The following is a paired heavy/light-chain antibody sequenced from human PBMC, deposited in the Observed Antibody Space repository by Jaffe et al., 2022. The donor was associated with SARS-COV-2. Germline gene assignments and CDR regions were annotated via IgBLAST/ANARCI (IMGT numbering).Light chain of an antibody. CDR2: EDS. CDR1: ALPKKY. CDR3: YSTDSSGNHWV. J-gene: IGLJ2*01. V-gene: IGLV3-10*01. Sequence: SYELTQPPSVSVSPGQTARITCSGDALPKKYAYWYQQRSGQAPVLVMYEDSKRPSGIPERFSGSSSGTMATLIISGAQVEDEADYYCYSTDSSGNHWVFGGGTKLAVL.
Heavy chain of an antibody. D-gene: IGHD2-15*01. CDR1: GFTFNRYW. V-gene: IGHV3-7*01. J-gene: IGHJ4*02. CDR3: ARNPYCSGNICYDSGGF. CDR2: INQDGSEE. Sequence: EVQLVESGGGLVQPGGSLRLSCAASGFTFNRYWMSWVRQAPGKGLEWVANINQDGSEEYYVDSVKGRFIISRDNAKNSLYLYLNSLRAEDTAVYFCARNPYCSGNICYDSGGFWGQGALVTVSS.